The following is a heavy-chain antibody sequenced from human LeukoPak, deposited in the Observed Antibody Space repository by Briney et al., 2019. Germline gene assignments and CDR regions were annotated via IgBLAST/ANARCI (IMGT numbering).Heavy chain of an antibody. D-gene: IGHD5-24*01. J-gene: IGHJ4*02. CDR2: IYSGGYSGGGP. Sequence: GGSLRLSCAVSGFIVSSNHMNWVRQAPHKGLEWVSVIYSGGYSGGGPFYADSVKGRFTTSSDSSKNTLFLQMNSLRAEDTAVYYCARDVYGDGYNSFDYWGLGILVTVSS. V-gene: IGHV3-66*01. CDR3: ARDVYGDGYNSFDY. CDR1: GFIVSSNH.